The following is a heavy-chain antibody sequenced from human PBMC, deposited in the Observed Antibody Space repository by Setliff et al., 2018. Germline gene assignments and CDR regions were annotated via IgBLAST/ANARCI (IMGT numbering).Heavy chain of an antibody. Sequence: SETLSLTCAVYSGSFSDHFWSWIRQPPGKGLEWIGEINHSGSTNYNPSLKSRVTISVDTSKNQFSLKLTSVTAADTAVYFCARGTKTMVINYWYFDVWGRGTPVTVSS. D-gene: IGHD4-17*01. CDR3: ARGTKTMVINYWYFDV. J-gene: IGHJ2*01. CDR1: SGSFSDHF. V-gene: IGHV4-34*01. CDR2: INHSGST.